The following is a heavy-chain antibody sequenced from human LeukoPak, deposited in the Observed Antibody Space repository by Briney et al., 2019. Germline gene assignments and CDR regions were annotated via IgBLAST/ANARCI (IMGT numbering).Heavy chain of an antibody. V-gene: IGHV1-18*01. J-gene: IGHJ6*02. D-gene: IGHD2-2*01. Sequence: PKASVKVSCKASGYTFSSYGISWVRQAPGQGLEWMGWISGYNGNTNYAQKLQGRVTMTTDTSTSTAYMELRSLRSDDTAVYYCARGIVVVPAAMLYYYNMDVWGQGTTVTVSS. CDR1: GYTFSSYG. CDR2: ISGYNGNT. CDR3: ARGIVVVPAAMLYYYNMDV.